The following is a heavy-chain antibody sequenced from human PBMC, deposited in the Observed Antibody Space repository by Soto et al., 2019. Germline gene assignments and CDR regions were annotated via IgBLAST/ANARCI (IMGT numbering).Heavy chain of an antibody. D-gene: IGHD1-26*01. CDR3: ARGEVLQSSTDY. CDR1: GFTVSSNY. Sequence: EVQVVESGGGLVQPGGSLRLSCAAPGFTVSSNYMSWVRQAPGKGLEWVSVIYSGGSTYYADSVKGRFTISRHNSNNTLYLQMNSLRPEDTAVYHCARGEVLQSSTDYWGQGTLVTVSS. CDR2: IYSGGST. V-gene: IGHV3-53*04. J-gene: IGHJ4*02.